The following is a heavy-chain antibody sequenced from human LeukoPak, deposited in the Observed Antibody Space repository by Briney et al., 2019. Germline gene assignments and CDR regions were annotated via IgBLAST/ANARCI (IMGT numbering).Heavy chain of an antibody. J-gene: IGHJ6*03. Sequence: TTSETPSLTCTVSGGSISSYYWSWIRQPAGKGLEWIGYIYYSGSTKYNPPLKSRVTISVDTSKNQFSLKLTSVTAADTAVYYCARVGNIVVGDYYYMDVWGKGTTVTVSS. D-gene: IGHD2-2*01. CDR1: GGSISSYY. V-gene: IGHV4-59*01. CDR3: ARVGNIVVGDYYYMDV. CDR2: IYYSGST.